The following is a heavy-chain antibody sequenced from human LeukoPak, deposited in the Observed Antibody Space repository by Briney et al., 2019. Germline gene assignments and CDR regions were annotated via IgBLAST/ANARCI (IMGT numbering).Heavy chain of an antibody. CDR1: GFSVSSNY. J-gene: IGHJ4*02. V-gene: IGHV3-53*01. Sequence: GGSLRLSCAASGFSVSSNYMSWVRQAPGKGLEWVSLIYSGGGTTYYADSVKGRFTISRDDSKNTLYLQMNSLRAEDTAVYCCASLAAAGISVEVFDYWGQGTLVTVSS. CDR3: ASLAAAGISVEVFDY. D-gene: IGHD6-13*01. CDR2: IYSGGGTT.